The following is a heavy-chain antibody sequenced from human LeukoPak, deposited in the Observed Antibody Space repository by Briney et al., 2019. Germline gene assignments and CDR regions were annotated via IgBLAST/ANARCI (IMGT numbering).Heavy chain of an antibody. CDR1: GFTFSSYE. V-gene: IGHV3-21*01. D-gene: IGHD3-22*01. Sequence: GGSLRLSCAASGFTFSSYEMNWVRQAPGKGLEWVSSISSSSSYIYYADSVKGRSTISRDNAKNTLNLQMNSLRAEDTAVYYCARDLGQYYDTSDNWFDPWGQGTLVTVSS. CDR2: ISSSSSYI. CDR3: ARDLGQYYDTSDNWFDP. J-gene: IGHJ5*02.